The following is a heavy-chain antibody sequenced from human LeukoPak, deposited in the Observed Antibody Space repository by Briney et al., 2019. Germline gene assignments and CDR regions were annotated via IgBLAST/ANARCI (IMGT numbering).Heavy chain of an antibody. J-gene: IGHJ5*02. CDR2: IYYSGST. CDR1: GGSFSSYY. D-gene: IGHD3-22*01. Sequence: PSETLSLTCAVYGGSFSSYYWSWIRQPPGKGLEWIGYIYYSGSTNYNPSLKSRVTISVDTSKNQFSLKLSSVTAADTAVYYCARDLRWYYDSSGYYWGGWFDPWGQGTLVTVSS. V-gene: IGHV4-59*01. CDR3: ARDLRWYYDSSGYYWGGWFDP.